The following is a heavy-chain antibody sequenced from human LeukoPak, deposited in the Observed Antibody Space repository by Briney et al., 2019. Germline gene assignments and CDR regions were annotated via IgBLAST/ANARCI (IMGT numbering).Heavy chain of an antibody. CDR3: ARAFRRYCSGGSCSYYFDY. Sequence: ASVKVSCKASGYIFTSYDINWVRQATGQGLEWMGWMNPNSGNTGYAQKFQGRVTMTRNTSISTAYMELSSLRSEDTAVYYCARAFRRYCSGGSCSYYFDYWGQGTLVTVSS. CDR1: GYIFTSYD. J-gene: IGHJ4*02. V-gene: IGHV1-8*01. D-gene: IGHD2-15*01. CDR2: MNPNSGNT.